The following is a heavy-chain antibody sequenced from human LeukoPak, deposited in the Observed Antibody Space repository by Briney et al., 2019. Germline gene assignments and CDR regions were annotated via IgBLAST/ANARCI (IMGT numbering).Heavy chain of an antibody. J-gene: IGHJ3*02. V-gene: IGHV1-69*05. CDR2: IIPIFGTA. CDR3: ARGTMVVTYGAFDI. CDR1: GGTFSSYA. Sequence: GSSVKVSCKASGGTFSSYAISRVRQAPGQGLEWMGGIIPIFGTANYAQKFQGRVTITTDESTSTAYMELSSLRSEDTAVYYCARGTMVVTYGAFDIWGQGTMVTVSS. D-gene: IGHD4-23*01.